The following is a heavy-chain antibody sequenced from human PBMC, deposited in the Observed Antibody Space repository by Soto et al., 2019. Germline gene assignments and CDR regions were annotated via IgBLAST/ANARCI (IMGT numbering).Heavy chain of an antibody. D-gene: IGHD2-8*01. Sequence: GASVKVSCKASGYTFHGYYIHWVRQAPGQGLESMGWLNPNSGGTNYAQNFQGRVTVTRDTSISTAYMELSGLRSDDTAVYYCRVTGVSEVDYWGQGTLVTV. V-gene: IGHV1-2*02. J-gene: IGHJ4*02. CDR2: LNPNSGGT. CDR1: GYTFHGYY. CDR3: RVTGVSEVDY.